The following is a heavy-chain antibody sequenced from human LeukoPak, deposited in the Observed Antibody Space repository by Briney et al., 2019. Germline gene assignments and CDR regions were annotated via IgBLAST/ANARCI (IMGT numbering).Heavy chain of an antibody. J-gene: IGHJ6*02. CDR3: ARESEYYDSSGYYYYGMDV. Sequence: PGRSLRLSCAASGFTFSSYGMHWVRQAPGKGLEWVAVISYDGSNKYYADSVKGRFTISRDNAKNTLYLQMNSLRAEDTAVYYCARESEYYDSSGYYYYGMDVWGQGTTVTVSS. V-gene: IGHV3-30*03. D-gene: IGHD3-22*01. CDR2: ISYDGSNK. CDR1: GFTFSSYG.